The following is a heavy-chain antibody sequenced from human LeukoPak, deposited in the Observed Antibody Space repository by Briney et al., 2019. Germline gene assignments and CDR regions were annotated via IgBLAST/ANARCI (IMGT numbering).Heavy chain of an antibody. CDR3: ARVSLVRGAPDYYFDY. D-gene: IGHD3-10*01. CDR1: GDSISNYY. Sequence: SETLSLTCTVSGDSISNYYWSRIRQPAGKGLEWIGRIYTSGSTNYNPSLKSRVTMSVDTSKNQFSLKLSSVTAADTAVYYCARVSLVRGAPDYYFDYWGQGTLVTVSS. CDR2: IYTSGST. J-gene: IGHJ4*02. V-gene: IGHV4-4*07.